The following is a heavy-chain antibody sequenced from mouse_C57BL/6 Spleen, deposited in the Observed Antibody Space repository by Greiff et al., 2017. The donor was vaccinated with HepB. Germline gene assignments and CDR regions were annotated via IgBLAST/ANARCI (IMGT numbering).Heavy chain of an antibody. Sequence: QVQLKQPGAELVKPGASVKLSCKASGFTFTSYWMQWVKQRPGQGLEWIGEIDPSDSYTYSNQKLKGKATLAVDTSSSTDYMQLSSLTSEDSAVYYCARDGKVYFDYWGKGTTLTVSS. CDR2: IDPSDSYT. CDR3: ARDGKVYFDY. D-gene: IGHD2-1*01. V-gene: IGHV1-50*01. J-gene: IGHJ2*01. CDR1: GFTFTSYW.